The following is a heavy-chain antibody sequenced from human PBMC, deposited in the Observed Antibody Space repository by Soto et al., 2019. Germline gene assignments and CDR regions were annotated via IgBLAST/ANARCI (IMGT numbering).Heavy chain of an antibody. CDR2: IWYDGSNK. Sequence: QVQLVESGGGVVQPGRSLRLSCAASGFTFSSYGMHWVRQAPGKGLEWVAVIWYDGSNKYYADSVKGRFTISRDNSKNTLYLQMNSLRAEDTSVYYCARGPTQDPWLFDYWGQGTLVTVSS. J-gene: IGHJ4*02. D-gene: IGHD6-19*01. V-gene: IGHV3-33*01. CDR1: GFTFSSYG. CDR3: ARGPTQDPWLFDY.